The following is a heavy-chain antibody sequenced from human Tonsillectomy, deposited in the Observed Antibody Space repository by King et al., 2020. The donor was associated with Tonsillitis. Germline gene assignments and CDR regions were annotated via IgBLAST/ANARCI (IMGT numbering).Heavy chain of an antibody. J-gene: IGHJ4*02. CDR3: ARVRRSGYDYGGGFDY. V-gene: IGHV4-34*01. CDR2: INHSGST. Sequence: VQLQQWGAGLLKPSETLSLTCAVYGGSFSGYYWSWIRQPPGKGLEWIGEINHSGSTNYNPSLKSRVTISVDTSKNQFSLKLSSVTAADTAVYYCARVRRSGYDYGGGFDYWGQGTLVTVSS. D-gene: IGHD5-12*01. CDR1: GGSFSGYY.